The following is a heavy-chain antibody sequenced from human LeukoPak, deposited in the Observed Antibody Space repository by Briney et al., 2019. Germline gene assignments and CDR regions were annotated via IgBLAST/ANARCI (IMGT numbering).Heavy chain of an antibody. CDR2: SYSGGRK. CDR1: GFTLTSNS. D-gene: IGHD2-21*02. Sequence: PGGSLRLSCVPSGFTLTSNSISWVRPAPEGGLEWASVSYSGGRKYYADSVKGRFTISRDNAKNTLYLQMNSLRAEDTAVYYCARGSVVTAIGHIDYWGQGTLVTVSS. J-gene: IGHJ4*02. CDR3: ARGSVVTAIGHIDY. V-gene: IGHV3-66*01.